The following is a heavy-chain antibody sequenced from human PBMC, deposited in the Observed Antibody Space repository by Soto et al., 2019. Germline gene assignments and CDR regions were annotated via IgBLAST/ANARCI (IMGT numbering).Heavy chain of an antibody. Sequence: VQLVESGGGLVQPGGSLRLSCAASGFTFSRYAMHWVRQAPGKGLEYVSAISSNGGSTYYGNSVKGRFTISRDNSKNTLYLQMGSLRAEDMAVYYCARALGYAFDYWGQGTLVTVSS. D-gene: IGHD5-18*01. J-gene: IGHJ4*02. V-gene: IGHV3-64*01. CDR3: ARALGYAFDY. CDR1: GFTFSRYA. CDR2: ISSNGGST.